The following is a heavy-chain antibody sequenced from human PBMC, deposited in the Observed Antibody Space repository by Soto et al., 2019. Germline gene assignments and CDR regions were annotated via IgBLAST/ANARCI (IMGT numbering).Heavy chain of an antibody. J-gene: IGHJ4*02. Sequence: SVKVSCKASGGSFISYAIIWVRQAPGQGLEWMGGIIPIFGTANYAQKFQGRVTITADESTSTAYMELSSLRSEDTAVYYCARGRTAWDYVWGSYYYWGQGTLVTVSS. V-gene: IGHV1-69*01. CDR2: IIPIFGTA. CDR1: GGSFISYA. D-gene: IGHD3-16*01. CDR3: ARGRTAWDYVWGSYYY.